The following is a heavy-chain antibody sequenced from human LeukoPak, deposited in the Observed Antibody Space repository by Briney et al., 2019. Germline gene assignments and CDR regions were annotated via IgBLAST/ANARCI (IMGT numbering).Heavy chain of an antibody. J-gene: IGHJ4*02. V-gene: IGHV3-48*03. D-gene: IGHD6-19*01. CDR2: ISSSGSTI. CDR1: GFTFSSYE. CDR3: ARDEDGSGWCDY. Sequence: HPGGSLRLSCAASGFTFSSYEMNWVRQAPGKGLEWVSYISSSGSTIYYADSVKGRFTISRDNAKNSLYLQMNSLRAEDTAVYYCARDEDGSGWCDYWGQGTLVTVSS.